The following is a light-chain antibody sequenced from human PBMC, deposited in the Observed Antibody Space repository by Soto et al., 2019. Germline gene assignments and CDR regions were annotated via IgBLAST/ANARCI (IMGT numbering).Light chain of an antibody. J-gene: IGKJ5*01. V-gene: IGKV3-15*01. CDR3: QQYNYWPPIT. CDR2: GIY. CDR1: QVLGTN. Sequence: EIVMTQSPGTLSVSPGETDTLSCMAIQVLGTNLAGYQQKPGQSPTRLIYGIYIRATGVPVRFTGSGSGTEFTLTITRLQSEYFATYYSQQYNYWPPITFGQGPRLDIK.